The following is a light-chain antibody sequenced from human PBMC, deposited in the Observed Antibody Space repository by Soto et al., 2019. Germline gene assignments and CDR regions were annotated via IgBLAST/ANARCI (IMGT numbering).Light chain of an antibody. CDR2: DVS. J-gene: IGLJ1*01. V-gene: IGLV2-14*01. CDR1: SSDVGGYDS. Sequence: QSALTQPASVSGSLGQSITISCTGTSSDVGGYDSVSWYQQHPGKAPNVMIYDVSDRPSGVSYRFSGSKSGNTASLTISGLQAEDEADYYCRSYTSGTTPDVFATGTKLTLL. CDR3: RSYTSGTTPDV.